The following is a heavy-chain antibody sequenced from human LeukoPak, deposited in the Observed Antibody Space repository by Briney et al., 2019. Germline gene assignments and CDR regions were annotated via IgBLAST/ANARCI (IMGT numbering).Heavy chain of an antibody. J-gene: IGHJ4*02. CDR1: GFTFSSYE. D-gene: IGHD6-13*01. Sequence: GGSLRLSCAASGFTFSSYEMNWVCQAPGKGLEWVSYISSSGSTIYYADSVKGRFTISRDNAKNSLYLQMNSLRAEDTAVYYCARDPNSSWRLYYFDYWGQGTLVTVSS. CDR3: ARDPNSSWRLYYFDY. CDR2: ISSSGSTI. V-gene: IGHV3-48*03.